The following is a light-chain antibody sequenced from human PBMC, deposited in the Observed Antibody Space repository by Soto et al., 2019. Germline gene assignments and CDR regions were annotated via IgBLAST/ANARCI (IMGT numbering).Light chain of an antibody. CDR3: HQYDSWT. V-gene: IGKV3-20*01. Sequence: IVVTQSAGTLSLSPGERATLSCRASQSFNSIYLAWYQQKPGQAPRLLIYGASSRATGIPDRFSGSGSGTDFTLTISRLEPEDFAVYYCHQYDSWTFGQGTKVDI. CDR1: QSFNSIY. J-gene: IGKJ1*01. CDR2: GAS.